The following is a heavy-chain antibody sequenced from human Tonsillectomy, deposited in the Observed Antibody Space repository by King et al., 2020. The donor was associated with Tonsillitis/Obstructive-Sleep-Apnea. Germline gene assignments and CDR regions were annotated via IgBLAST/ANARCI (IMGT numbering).Heavy chain of an antibody. CDR1: GGSISSYY. D-gene: IGHD3-10*01. Sequence: VQLQESGPGLVKPSETLSLTCTVSGGSISSYYWSWIRQPPGKGLEWIGYVYFSGSTNHNPSLKSRVTISVDTSKNQFSLKLSSVTAADTAVYYCARDMVLEAGGDAFVIWAKGQWSPSLQ. J-gene: IGHJ3*02. CDR2: VYFSGST. CDR3: ARDMVLEAGGDAFVI. V-gene: IGHV4-59*01.